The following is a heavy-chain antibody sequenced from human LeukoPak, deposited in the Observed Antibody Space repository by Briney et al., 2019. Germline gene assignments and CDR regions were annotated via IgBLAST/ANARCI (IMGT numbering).Heavy chain of an antibody. CDR1: GFRFSDYG. D-gene: IGHD3-10*01. CDR3: AKESKGSESSFDL. J-gene: IGHJ3*01. CDR2: IQFDESDK. Sequence: PGGSLRLSCAASGFRFSDYGMHWVRQTPGKGLEWVTFIQFDESDKFYADSVKGRFIISRDNSKSTLYLQMNSLRPEDTAVYYCAKESKGSESSFDLWGQGTMVTVSS. V-gene: IGHV3-30*02.